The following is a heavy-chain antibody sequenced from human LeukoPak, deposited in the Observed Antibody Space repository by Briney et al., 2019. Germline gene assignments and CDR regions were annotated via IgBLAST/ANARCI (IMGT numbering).Heavy chain of an antibody. D-gene: IGHD3-10*01. CDR3: ASQSRSFSGSGDY. Sequence: PGGSLRLSCAASGFTFDDYAMHWVRQAPGKGLEWVSLISWDGGSTYYADSVKGRFTISRDNSKNSLYLQMNSLRAEDTALYYCASQSRSFSGSGDYWGQGTLVTVSS. CDR1: GFTFDDYA. V-gene: IGHV3-43D*03. CDR2: ISWDGGST. J-gene: IGHJ4*02.